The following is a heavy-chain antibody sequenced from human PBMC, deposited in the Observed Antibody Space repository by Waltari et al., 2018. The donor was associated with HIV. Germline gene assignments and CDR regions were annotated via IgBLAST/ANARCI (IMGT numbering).Heavy chain of an antibody. CDR3: ARARLVSRGQYCSTTSCLPHYYYYYGMDV. V-gene: IGHV4-34*01. Sequence: QVQLRQWGAGLLKPSETLSLTCAVYGGSFSGSYWSWIRQPPWKGLEWIGEINHSGSTNYNPALKSLVTISVDTSKNQFSLKLTSVTAADTAVFYCARARLVSRGQYCSTTSCLPHYYYYYGMDVWDQGTTVTVSS. CDR2: INHSGST. CDR1: GGSFSGSY. J-gene: IGHJ6*02. D-gene: IGHD2-2*01.